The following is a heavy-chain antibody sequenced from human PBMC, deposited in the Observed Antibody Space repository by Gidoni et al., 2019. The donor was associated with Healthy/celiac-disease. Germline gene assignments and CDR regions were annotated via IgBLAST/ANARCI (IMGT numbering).Heavy chain of an antibody. J-gene: IGHJ4*02. D-gene: IGHD2-2*01. Sequence: QVQLVQSGAEVKKPGASVKVSCKASGYTFTSYGISWVRQAPGQGLEWMGWISAYNGNTNNAQTRQGRATRTTDTSTSTAYRGRRSLRPDDTAVYYWARDPGGGRRVVVPTTDYWGQGTLVTVSS. CDR1: GYTFTSYG. CDR3: ARDPGGGRRVVVPTTDY. V-gene: IGHV1-18*01. CDR2: ISAYNGNT.